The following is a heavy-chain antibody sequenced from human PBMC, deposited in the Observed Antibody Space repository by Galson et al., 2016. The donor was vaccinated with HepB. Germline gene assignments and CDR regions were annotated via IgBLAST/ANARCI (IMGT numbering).Heavy chain of an antibody. J-gene: IGHJ6*02. Sequence: SVKVSCKASGGTFSSFAISWVRQAPGQGLEWMGRIIPILRIANYTQKFQARVSITADKSTSTAYMELSSLRSDDTAVYYCARLKADPAANSRYYYGMDVWGQGTTISVSS. CDR1: GGTFSSFA. CDR3: ARLKADPAANSRYYYGMDV. CDR2: IIPILRIA. V-gene: IGHV1-69*04. D-gene: IGHD2-2*01.